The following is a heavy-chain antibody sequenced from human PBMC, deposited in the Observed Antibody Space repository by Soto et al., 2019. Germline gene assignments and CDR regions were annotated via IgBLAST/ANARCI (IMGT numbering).Heavy chain of an antibody. CDR1: GFTFDDYA. CDR3: AKARGYSYGPGAFDI. V-gene: IGHV3-9*01. Sequence: GGSLRLSCAASGFTFDDYAMHWVRQAPGKGLEWVSGISWNSGSIGYADSVKGRFTISRDNAKNSLYLQMNSLGAEDTALYYCAKARGYSYGPGAFDIWGQGTMVTVSS. D-gene: IGHD5-18*01. CDR2: ISWNSGSI. J-gene: IGHJ3*02.